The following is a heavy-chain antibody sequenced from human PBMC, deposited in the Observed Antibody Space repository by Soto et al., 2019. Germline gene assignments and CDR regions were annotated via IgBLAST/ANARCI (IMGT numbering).Heavy chain of an antibody. Sequence: EVQLLESGGGLVQPGGSLRLSCAASGFTFSTYAMSWVRQAPGKGVEWVSAISGSGGGKYYADSVKGRFTISRDNSKNTLYLQMNSLRADDTAVYYCASGIAVAVIYYYGLGVWGQGTTVTVSS. CDR2: ISGSGGGK. V-gene: IGHV3-23*01. CDR3: ASGIAVAVIYYYGLGV. D-gene: IGHD6-19*01. CDR1: GFTFSTYA. J-gene: IGHJ6*02.